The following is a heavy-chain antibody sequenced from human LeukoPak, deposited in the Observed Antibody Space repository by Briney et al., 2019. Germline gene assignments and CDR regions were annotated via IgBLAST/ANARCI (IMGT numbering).Heavy chain of an antibody. CDR3: AKAGGRNSNDYFFLDY. J-gene: IGHJ4*02. CDR2: INWNSGII. V-gene: IGHV3-9*01. CDR1: GFTFDDYG. Sequence: PGGSLRLSCAASGFTFDDYGMHWVRQAPGKGLEWVSGINWNSGIIDYAGSVKGRFTVSRDNAKNSLYLQMNSLRSEDTALYYCAKAGGRNSNDYFFLDYWGQGTLVTVSS. D-gene: IGHD2/OR15-2a*01.